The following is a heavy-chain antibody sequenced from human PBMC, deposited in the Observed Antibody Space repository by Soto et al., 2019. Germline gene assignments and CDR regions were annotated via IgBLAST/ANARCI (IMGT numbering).Heavy chain of an antibody. Sequence: EVQLVESGGGLVQPGGSLRLSCAASGFTVSSNYMSWVRQAPGKGLEWVSVIYSGGSTYYADSVKGRFTISRDNSKNTLYLQMNSLRAEDKAVYYCAREKTGCSGGSCYRAFDIWGQGKMVTVSS. D-gene: IGHD2-15*01. CDR3: AREKTGCSGGSCYRAFDI. CDR2: IYSGGST. V-gene: IGHV3-66*01. CDR1: GFTVSSNY. J-gene: IGHJ3*02.